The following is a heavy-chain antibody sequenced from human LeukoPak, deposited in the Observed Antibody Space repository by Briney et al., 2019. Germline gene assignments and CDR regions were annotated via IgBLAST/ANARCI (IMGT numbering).Heavy chain of an antibody. CDR2: VNPNNGDT. CDR1: GYTFTGYY. D-gene: IGHD3-10*01. Sequence: ASVKVSCKASGYTFTGYYMHWLRQAPGQGLEWVGLVNPNNGDTKYAQKFQGRVTMTRDTSVSTACMELSRLRSDDTAVYYCARDSRVTNGDYWGQGTLVTVSS. V-gene: IGHV1-2*02. CDR3: ARDSRVTNGDY. J-gene: IGHJ4*02.